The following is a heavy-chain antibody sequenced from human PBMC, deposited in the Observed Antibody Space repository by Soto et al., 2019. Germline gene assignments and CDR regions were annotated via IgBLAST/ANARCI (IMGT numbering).Heavy chain of an antibody. CDR2: IYYSGST. V-gene: IGHV4-39*01. J-gene: IGHJ5*02. Sequence: PSEPLSLTCTVYGGSISSSSYYWGWIRQPPGKGLEWIGSIYYSGSTYYNPSLKSRVTISINTSKNQMSLELTSVTAADTAVYYCARHRGPYASSWFDAWGQGTLVTVSS. CDR1: GGSISSSSYY. CDR3: ARHRGPYASSWFDA. D-gene: IGHD2-2*01.